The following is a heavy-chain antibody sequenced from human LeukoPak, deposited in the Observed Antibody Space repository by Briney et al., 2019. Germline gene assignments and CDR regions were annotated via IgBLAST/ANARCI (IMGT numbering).Heavy chain of an antibody. Sequence: ASVKVSCKASGYTFTDYYMNWVRQAPGQGLEWMGWINPNSGGTNYAQKFQGRVTMTRDTSISTAYMELSRLRSDDPAVYYCARDRDSSGWFDPWGQGTLVTVSS. CDR3: ARDRDSSGWFDP. D-gene: IGHD6-19*01. V-gene: IGHV1-2*02. J-gene: IGHJ5*02. CDR1: GYTFTDYY. CDR2: INPNSGGT.